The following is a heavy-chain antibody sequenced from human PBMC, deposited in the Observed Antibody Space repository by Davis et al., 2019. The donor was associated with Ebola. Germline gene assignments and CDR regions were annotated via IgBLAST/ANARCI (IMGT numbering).Heavy chain of an antibody. Sequence: AASVTVSCKASGYTFTSYAMHWVRQAPGQRLEWMGWINAGNGNTKYSQKFQGRVTITRDTSASTAYMELSSLRSEDTAVYYCARGSGGWFNWFDPWGQGTLVTVSS. V-gene: IGHV1-3*01. CDR3: ARGSGGWFNWFDP. CDR2: INAGNGNT. CDR1: GYTFTSYA. J-gene: IGHJ5*02. D-gene: IGHD6-19*01.